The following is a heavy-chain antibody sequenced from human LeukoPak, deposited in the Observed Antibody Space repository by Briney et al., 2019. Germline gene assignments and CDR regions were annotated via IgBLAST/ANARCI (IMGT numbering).Heavy chain of an antibody. Sequence: RSLRLSCAASGFTFSSYGMHWVRQAPGKGLEWVAVISYDGSNKYYADSVKGRFTISRDNSKNTLYLQMNSLRAEDTAVYYCAKRTRQWLVPDYFDYWGQGTLVTVSS. CDR2: ISYDGSNK. J-gene: IGHJ4*02. V-gene: IGHV3-30*18. CDR1: GFTFSSYG. CDR3: AKRTRQWLVPDYFDY. D-gene: IGHD6-19*01.